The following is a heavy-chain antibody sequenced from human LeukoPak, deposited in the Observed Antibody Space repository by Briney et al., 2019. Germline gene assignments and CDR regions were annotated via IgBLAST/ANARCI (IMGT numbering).Heavy chain of an antibody. J-gene: IGHJ6*02. Sequence: GASVKVSCKASGYTFTGYYMHWVRQAPGQGLEWMGWINPNSGGTNYAQKFQGRVTMTRDTSISTAYMELSRLRSDDTAVYYCAISSTSPKNYYYYGMDVWGQGTTVTVSS. D-gene: IGHD2-2*01. CDR1: GYTFTGYY. CDR2: INPNSGGT. V-gene: IGHV1-2*02. CDR3: AISSTSPKNYYYYGMDV.